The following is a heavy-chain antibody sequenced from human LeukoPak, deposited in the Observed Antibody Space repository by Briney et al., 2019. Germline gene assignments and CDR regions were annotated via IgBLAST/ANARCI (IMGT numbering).Heavy chain of an antibody. CDR1: GGTFISYA. V-gene: IGHV1-69*05. J-gene: IGHJ5*02. D-gene: IGHD3-22*01. CDR3: ARSSYYYDSSGYYTNWFDP. CDR2: IIPISGKA. Sequence: ASVKVSCKASGGTFISYAISWVRQAPGQGIEWMGRIIPISGKANYVQKFQGRVTITTDESTSTDYMELSSLRYEDTAVYYCARSSYYYDSSGYYTNWFDPCGQGTLVTVSS.